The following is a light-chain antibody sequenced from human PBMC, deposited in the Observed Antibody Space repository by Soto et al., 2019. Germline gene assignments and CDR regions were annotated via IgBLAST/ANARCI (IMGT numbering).Light chain of an antibody. CDR1: SSNVGTYDL. Sequence: QSALTQPASVSASPGQSITISCTGTSSNVGTYDLVSWYQHHPDQAPKLIIYEGTKRPSGIPGRFSGSKSGNTASLTISGLQAEEDADYYCCSFAVGAAVVFGGGTKVTVL. V-gene: IGLV2-23*01. CDR3: CSFAVGAAVV. J-gene: IGLJ2*01. CDR2: EGT.